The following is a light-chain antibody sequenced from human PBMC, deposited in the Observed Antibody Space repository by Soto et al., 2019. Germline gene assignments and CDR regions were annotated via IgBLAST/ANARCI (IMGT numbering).Light chain of an antibody. CDR2: GNS. CDR3: QSYDFGLSAHNYV. V-gene: IGLV1-40*01. J-gene: IGLJ1*01. CDR1: SSNIGAGYD. Sequence: QSVLTQPPSVSGAPGQRVTISCTGSSSNIGAGYDVHWYQQLPGTAPKLLIYGNSNRPSGVPDRFSGSKSGTSASLAITGLQAEDEADYYCQSYDFGLSAHNYVFGTGTKVTVL.